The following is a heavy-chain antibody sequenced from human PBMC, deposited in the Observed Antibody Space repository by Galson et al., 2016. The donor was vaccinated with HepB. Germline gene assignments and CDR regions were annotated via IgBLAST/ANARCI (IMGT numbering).Heavy chain of an antibody. Sequence: SVKVSCKASGGTFSTYGISWVRQAPGQGLEWMGRVIPILGVTTYAQKFQGRVTITADTSTSTGYMELSRLRFDDTAVFYCARDETFGPEYYYGRDVWGQGSTVTGSS. J-gene: IGHJ6*02. D-gene: IGHD2/OR15-2a*01. CDR2: VIPILGVT. CDR1: GGTFSTYG. CDR3: ARDETFGPEYYYGRDV. V-gene: IGHV1-69*04.